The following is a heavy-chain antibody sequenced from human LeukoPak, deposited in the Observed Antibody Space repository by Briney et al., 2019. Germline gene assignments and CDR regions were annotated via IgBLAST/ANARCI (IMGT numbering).Heavy chain of an antibody. CDR2: INHSGST. D-gene: IGHD3-3*01. CDR1: GGSFSGYY. Sequence: HPSETLSLTCAVYGGSFSGYYWSWIRQPPGKGLEWIGEINHSGSTNYNPSLKSRVTMSVDTSKNQFSLKLSSVTAADTAVYYCARSYDFWVFDYWGQGTLVTVSS. CDR3: ARSYDFWVFDY. J-gene: IGHJ4*02. V-gene: IGHV4-34*01.